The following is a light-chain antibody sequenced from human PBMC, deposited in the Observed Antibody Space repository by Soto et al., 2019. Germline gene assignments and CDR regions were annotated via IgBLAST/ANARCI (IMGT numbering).Light chain of an antibody. CDR2: DAS. CDR1: QGIISA. J-gene: IGKJ4*01. V-gene: IGKV1-13*02. CDR3: QQFNTYPQPTLT. Sequence: AIQLIQSPSSLSASVGDTVTITCRASQGIISALAWYQQKPGKAPKLLIYDASSLESGVPSRFSGSGSGTDFTLTITSLQPEDFATYYCQQFNTYPQPTLTFGGGTKVEIK.